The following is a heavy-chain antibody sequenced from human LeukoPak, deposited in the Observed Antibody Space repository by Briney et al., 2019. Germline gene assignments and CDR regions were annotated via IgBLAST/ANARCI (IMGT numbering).Heavy chain of an antibody. Sequence: GGSLRLSCAASGFTFSSYSMNWVRQAPGKGLEWVSSISSSSSYIYYADSVKGRFTISRDNAKNTLYLQMNSLRAEDTAVYYCARDRVPNYYDSLFHWGQGTLVTVSS. CDR2: ISSSSSYI. V-gene: IGHV3-21*01. CDR3: ARDRVPNYYDSLFH. J-gene: IGHJ4*02. CDR1: GFTFSSYS. D-gene: IGHD3-22*01.